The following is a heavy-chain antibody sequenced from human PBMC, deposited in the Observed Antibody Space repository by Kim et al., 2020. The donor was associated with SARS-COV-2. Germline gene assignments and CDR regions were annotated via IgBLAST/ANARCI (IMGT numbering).Heavy chain of an antibody. D-gene: IGHD6-13*01. CDR2: IYHSGST. CDR3: ALPVGQQPGLPNYGMDV. CDR1: GGSISSSNW. V-gene: IGHV4-4*02. Sequence: SETLSLTCAVSGGSISSSNWWSWVRQPPGKGLEWIGEIYHSGSTNYNPSLKSRVTISVDKSKNQFSLKLSSVTAADTAVYYCALPVGQQPGLPNYGMDVWGQGTTVTVSS. J-gene: IGHJ6*02.